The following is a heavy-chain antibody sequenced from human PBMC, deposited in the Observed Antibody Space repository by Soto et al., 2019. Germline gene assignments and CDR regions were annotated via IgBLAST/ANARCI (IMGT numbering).Heavy chain of an antibody. CDR3: AREPIAAALPYYYYGMDV. CDR1: GGSISSGGYY. V-gene: IGHV4-31*03. CDR2: IYYSRST. D-gene: IGHD6-13*01. J-gene: IGHJ6*02. Sequence: PSETLSLTCTVSGGSISSGGYYWSWIRQHPGKGLEWTGYIYYSRSTYYNPSLKSRVTISVDTSKNQFSLKLSSVTAADTAVYYCAREPIAAALPYYYYGMDVWGQGTTVTVSS.